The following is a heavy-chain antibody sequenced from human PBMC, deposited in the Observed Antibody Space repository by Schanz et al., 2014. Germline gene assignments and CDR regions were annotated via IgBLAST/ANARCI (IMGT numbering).Heavy chain of an antibody. CDR2: IKHDGSEK. D-gene: IGHD6-19*01. CDR3: AKCIGWYGRCAFDI. CDR1: GFTFTGHW. Sequence: VQLVESGGGVVQPGRSLRLSCAASGFTFTGHWMSWVRQAPGKGLEWVANIKHDGSEKYHVDSVKGRFTISRDNAKGSVYLQMNSLIAEDTAVYYCAKCIGWYGRCAFDIWGQGTMVTVSS. V-gene: IGHV3-7*03. J-gene: IGHJ3*02.